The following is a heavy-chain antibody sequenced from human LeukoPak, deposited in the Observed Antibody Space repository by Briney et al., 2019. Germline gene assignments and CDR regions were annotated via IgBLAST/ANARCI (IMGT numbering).Heavy chain of an antibody. V-gene: IGHV3-30-3*01. D-gene: IGHD3-16*01. CDR2: ISYDGSNK. J-gene: IGHJ4*02. CDR1: GFTSSSYA. Sequence: GRSLRLSCAASGFTSSSYAMHWVRQAPGKGLEWVAVISYDGSNKYYADSVKGRFTISRDNAKNSLYLQMNTLRADDTAVYYCARDGFGTGSNWGQGTLVTVSS. CDR3: ARDGFGTGSN.